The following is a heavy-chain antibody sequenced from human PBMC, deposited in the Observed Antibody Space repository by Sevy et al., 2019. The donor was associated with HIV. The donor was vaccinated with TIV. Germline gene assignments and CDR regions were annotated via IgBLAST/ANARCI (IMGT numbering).Heavy chain of an antibody. CDR1: GITFTIYT. D-gene: IGHD2-8*01. Sequence: GWSLRLSCAASGITFTIYTMNWVRQAPGKGLEWVSSISSSSSYIYYADSVKGRFTISRDNAKSSLYLQMNSLRAEDTAVYYCAREDSNGVCYSHWGQGTLVTVSS. CDR3: AREDSNGVCYSH. CDR2: ISSSSSYI. J-gene: IGHJ4*02. V-gene: IGHV3-21*01.